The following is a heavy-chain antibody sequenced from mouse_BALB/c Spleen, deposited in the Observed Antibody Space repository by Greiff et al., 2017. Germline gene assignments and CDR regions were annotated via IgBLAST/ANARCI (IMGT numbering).Heavy chain of an antibody. CDR2: IDPANGNT. D-gene: IGHD1-1*01. V-gene: IGHV14-3*02. CDR3: ARDGSSFRFAY. J-gene: IGHJ3*01. CDR1: GFNIKDTY. Sequence: EVQRVESGAELVKPGASVKLSCTASGFNIKDTYMHWVKQRPEQGLEWIGRIDPANGNTKYDPKFQGKATITTDTSSNTAYLQLSSLTSEDTAVYYCARDGSSFRFAYWGQGTLVTVSA.